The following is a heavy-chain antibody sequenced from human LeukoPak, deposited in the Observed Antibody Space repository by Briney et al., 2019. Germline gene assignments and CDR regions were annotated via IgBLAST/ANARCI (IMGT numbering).Heavy chain of an antibody. D-gene: IGHD2-2*01. V-gene: IGHV3-73*01. J-gene: IGHJ6*03. CDR3: IRGGYCSSINCYGHDYYYYMDV. CDR2: IRSKANSYAT. Sequence: PGGSLRLSCAASEFTFSGSAMHWVRQASGKGLEWVGRIRSKANSYATAYAASVKGRFTISRDDSKNTAYLQMNSLKTEDTAVYYCIRGGYCSSINCYGHDYYYYMDVWGKGTTVTVSS. CDR1: EFTFSGSA.